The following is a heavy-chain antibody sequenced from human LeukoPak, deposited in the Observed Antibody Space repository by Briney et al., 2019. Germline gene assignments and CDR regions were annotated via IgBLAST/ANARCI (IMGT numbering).Heavy chain of an antibody. D-gene: IGHD4/OR15-4a*01. CDR2: IYPADSDT. CDR1: GYSFTSHW. Sequence: GESLKISCKGSGYSFTSHWIGWVRQMPGKGLEWMGIIYPADSDTRYSPSFQGQVIISADKSITTAYLQWTSLKASDTAIYYCATTGAYGGYFEQWGQGTLVTVSS. CDR3: ATTGAYGGYFEQ. J-gene: IGHJ4*02. V-gene: IGHV5-51*01.